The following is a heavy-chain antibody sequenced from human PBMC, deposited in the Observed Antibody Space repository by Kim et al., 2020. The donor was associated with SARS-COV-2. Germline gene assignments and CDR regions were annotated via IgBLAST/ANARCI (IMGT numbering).Heavy chain of an antibody. J-gene: IGHJ4*02. CDR3: LITFGY. D-gene: IGHD3-16*01. Sequence: DGSEKYYGDSVKGRFTISRDNAKNSLYLQMNSLRAEDTAVYYCLITFGYWGQGTLVTVSS. CDR2: DGSEK. V-gene: IGHV3-7*03.